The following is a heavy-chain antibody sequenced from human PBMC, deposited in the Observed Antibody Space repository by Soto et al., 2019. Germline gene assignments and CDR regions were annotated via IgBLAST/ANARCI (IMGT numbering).Heavy chain of an antibody. J-gene: IGHJ4*02. D-gene: IGHD2-15*01. CDR1: GYTFINYG. Sequence: QIQLVQSEGEVRQPGASVKVSCKTSGYTFINYGVTWVRQRPGQGLEWMGWLNTYNANTKYAQKLHGRVTMTADTSASTDYVELRSLRSDDTAVYFCARAQTPTESDFWGQGTLVIVSS. CDR3: ARAQTPTESDF. V-gene: IGHV1-18*01. CDR2: LNTYNANT.